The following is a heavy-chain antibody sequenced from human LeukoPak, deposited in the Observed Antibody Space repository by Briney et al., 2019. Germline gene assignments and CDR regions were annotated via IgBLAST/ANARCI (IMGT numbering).Heavy chain of an antibody. CDR3: ARDIRYSSSWYRKIDY. Sequence: ASVKVSCRASGYTFTSYGISWVRQAPGQGLEWMGWISAYNGNTNYAQKLQGRVTMTTDTSTSTAYMELRSLRSDDTAVYYCARDIRYSSSWYRKIDYWGQGTLVTVSS. CDR1: GYTFTSYG. V-gene: IGHV1-18*01. D-gene: IGHD6-13*01. J-gene: IGHJ4*02. CDR2: ISAYNGNT.